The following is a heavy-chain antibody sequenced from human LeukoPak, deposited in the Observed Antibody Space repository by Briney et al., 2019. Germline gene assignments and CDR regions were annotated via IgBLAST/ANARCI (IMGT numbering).Heavy chain of an antibody. CDR1: GYSISSGYY. J-gene: IGHJ4*02. D-gene: IGHD3-10*01. V-gene: IGHV4-38-2*02. CDR2: IYHSGST. CDR3: ARARGWGTFDY. Sequence: SETLSLTCTVSGYSISSGYYWGWIRQPPGKGLEWIGSIYHSGSTYYNPSLKSRVTISVDTSRNQFSLRLSSVTAADTAVYYCARARGWGTFDYWGQGTLVTVSS.